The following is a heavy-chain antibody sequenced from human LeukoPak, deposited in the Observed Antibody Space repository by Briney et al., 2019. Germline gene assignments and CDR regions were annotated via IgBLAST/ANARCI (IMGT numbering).Heavy chain of an antibody. CDR3: ARSPHFGVVITYFDY. D-gene: IGHD3-3*01. Sequence: SETLSLTCTVSGGSISSSSYYWGWIRQPPGKGLEWIGSIYYSGSTYYNPSLKSRVTISVDTSKNQFSLKLSSVTAADTAVYYCARSPHFGVVITYFDYWGQGTLVTVSS. CDR1: GGSISSSSYY. V-gene: IGHV4-39*01. CDR2: IYYSGST. J-gene: IGHJ4*02.